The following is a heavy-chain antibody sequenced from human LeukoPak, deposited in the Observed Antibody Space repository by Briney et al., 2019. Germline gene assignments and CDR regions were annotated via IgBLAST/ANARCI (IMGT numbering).Heavy chain of an antibody. Sequence: PEASVKVSCKVSGYTLTELSMHWVRQAPGKGLEWMGGFDPEVGETIYAQKFQGRVTLTRDTSTSTLYLALSSLRSEDTAVYYCTRESADLKFFDFWGQGTLVTVSS. CDR1: GYTLTELS. CDR2: FDPEVGET. CDR3: TRESADLKFFDF. J-gene: IGHJ4*02. V-gene: IGHV1-24*01.